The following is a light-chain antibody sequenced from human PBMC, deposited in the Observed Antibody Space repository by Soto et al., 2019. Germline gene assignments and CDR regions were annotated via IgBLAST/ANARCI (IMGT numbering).Light chain of an antibody. J-gene: IGKJ2*01. CDR1: QSISTW. Sequence: DIQMTQSPSTLSASVGDRVSITCRASQSISTWLAWYQQKPGKAPKLLIYDASSLESGVPSRFSGSGSETEFTLTISSLQPDDYATYSCQQYDSYPYTFGQGTKLEI. CDR3: QQYDSYPYT. V-gene: IGKV1-5*01. CDR2: DAS.